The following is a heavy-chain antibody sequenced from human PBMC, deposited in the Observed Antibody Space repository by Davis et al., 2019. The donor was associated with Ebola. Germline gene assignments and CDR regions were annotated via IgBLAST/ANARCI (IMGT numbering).Heavy chain of an antibody. Sequence: ASVKVSCKASGYTFTNYGITWVRQAPGQGLEWMGWINPHNGNTNYAQNVQGRVIMTSDTATTTAYMEVGSLRSDDTAVYYCARVGGYYYHTEKYFQHWGQGTLVTVSS. CDR1: GYTFTNYG. J-gene: IGHJ1*01. CDR3: ARVGGYYYHTEKYFQH. V-gene: IGHV1-18*04. D-gene: IGHD3-10*01. CDR2: INPHNGNT.